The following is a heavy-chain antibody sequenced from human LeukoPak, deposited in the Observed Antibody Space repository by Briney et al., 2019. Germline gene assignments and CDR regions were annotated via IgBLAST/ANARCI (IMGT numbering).Heavy chain of an antibody. D-gene: IGHD2-21*01. V-gene: IGHV3-48*01. J-gene: IGHJ4*02. Sequence: GGSLRLSCAASGFTFSSYSMNWVRQAPGKGLEWVSYISSSSSTRYYADSVKGRFTISRDNAKNSLYLQRNSLRAEDTAVYYCARGASYCGGDCFDYWGQGTLVTVSS. CDR2: ISSSSSTR. CDR3: ARGASYCGGDCFDY. CDR1: GFTFSSYS.